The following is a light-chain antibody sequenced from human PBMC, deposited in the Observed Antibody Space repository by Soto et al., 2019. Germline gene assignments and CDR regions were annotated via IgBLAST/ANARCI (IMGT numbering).Light chain of an antibody. CDR3: QQRSNWPPWT. CDR1: QSVRSY. CDR2: DAS. V-gene: IGKV3-11*01. J-gene: IGKJ1*01. Sequence: DIVLTQSPATLSLSPGERATLSCRASQSVRSYLAWYQQKPGQAPRLLIYDASNRATGIPARFSGSGSGTDFTLTISSLEPEDFAVYYCQQRSNWPPWTFGQGTKVEIK.